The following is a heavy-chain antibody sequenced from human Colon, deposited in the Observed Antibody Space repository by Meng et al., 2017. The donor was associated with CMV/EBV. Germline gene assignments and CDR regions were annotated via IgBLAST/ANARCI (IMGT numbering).Heavy chain of an antibody. CDR3: ASPTEDQGGHY. D-gene: IGHD2-2*01. CDR2: VNPVSGDT. V-gene: IGHV1-2*02. J-gene: IGHJ4*02. CDR1: GYDFTGYY. Sequence: ASVKVSCKTSGYDFTGYYMHWARQAPGQGLEWMGWVNPVSGDTNYAQRFQDRVTMTRDRSTSTGYMELRRLTSDDTAIYYCASPTEDQGGHYWGQGTLVTVSS.